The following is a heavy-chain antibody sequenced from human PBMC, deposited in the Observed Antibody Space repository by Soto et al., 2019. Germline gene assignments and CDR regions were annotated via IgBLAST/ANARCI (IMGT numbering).Heavy chain of an antibody. D-gene: IGHD2-8*01. V-gene: IGHV1-69*12. Sequence: QVQLVQSGAEVKKPGSSVKVSCKSSGGTFSNSPISWVRQAPGQGLEWVGGVIPVFRTANYAQKFQGRVTIIADESTNQAYMELSRLRSGDTAVYYCARSRFVVGVTEDYYGMDVWGQGTTVTVSS. CDR2: VIPVFRTA. CDR1: GGTFSNSP. CDR3: ARSRFVVGVTEDYYGMDV. J-gene: IGHJ6*02.